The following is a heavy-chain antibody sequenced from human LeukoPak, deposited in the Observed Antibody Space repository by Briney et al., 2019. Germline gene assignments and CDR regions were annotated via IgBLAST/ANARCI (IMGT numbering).Heavy chain of an antibody. J-gene: IGHJ4*02. Sequence: GGSPRLSCAASGFTFSSYGMHWVRQAPGKGLEWVAFIRYDGSNKDYADSVKGRFTISRDNSKNTLYLQMNSLRAEDTAVYYCARDRYYDIPFDYWGQGTLVTVSS. D-gene: IGHD3-9*01. CDR3: ARDRYYDIPFDY. CDR2: IRYDGSNK. CDR1: GFTFSSYG. V-gene: IGHV3-30*02.